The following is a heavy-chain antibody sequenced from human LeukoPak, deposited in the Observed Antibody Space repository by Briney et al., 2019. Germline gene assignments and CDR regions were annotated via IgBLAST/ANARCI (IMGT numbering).Heavy chain of an antibody. Sequence: SETLSLTCTVSGGSISSYYWSWIRQPPGKGRECIGYIYYSGSTNYNPSLKSRVTISVDTSKNQFSLKLSSVTAADTAVYYCARMLGIAVARSYLDYWGQGTLVTVSS. CDR1: GGSISSYY. CDR3: ARMLGIAVARSYLDY. CDR2: IYYSGST. D-gene: IGHD6-19*01. V-gene: IGHV4-59*01. J-gene: IGHJ4*02.